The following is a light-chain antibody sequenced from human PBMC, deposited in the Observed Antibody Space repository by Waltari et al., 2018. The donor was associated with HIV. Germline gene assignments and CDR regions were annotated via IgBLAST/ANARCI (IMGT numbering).Light chain of an antibody. J-gene: IGKJ4*01. CDR1: QDVSNY. CDR2: GAS. V-gene: IGKV1-27*01. Sequence: DIQMTQSPSSLSASVGDRVTITCRASQDVSNYVAWYQQRLGEVPKLLIYGASILQSGVPSRFSGSGSGTDFTLTIDTLQPEDFATYFCQKYNSVPLTFGGGTK. CDR3: QKYNSVPLT.